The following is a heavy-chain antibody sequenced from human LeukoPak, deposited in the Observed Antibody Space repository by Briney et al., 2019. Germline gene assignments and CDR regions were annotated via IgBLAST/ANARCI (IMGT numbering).Heavy chain of an antibody. J-gene: IGHJ4*02. CDR3: ARRVYYDYYFNY. CDR2: VYYTGST. V-gene: IGHV4-39*01. D-gene: IGHD3-22*01. CDR1: GGSINSSTYY. Sequence: SETLSLTCTVSGGSINSSTYYWGWIRQPPGKGMEWIGSVYYTGSTYSNPSLKSRLTMSIDTSKNQFSLRLSSVTAADTAVYYCARRVYYDYYFNYWGQGTLVTVSS.